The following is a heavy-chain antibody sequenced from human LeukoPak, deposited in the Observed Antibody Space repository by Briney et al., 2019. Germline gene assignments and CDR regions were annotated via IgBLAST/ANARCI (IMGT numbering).Heavy chain of an antibody. D-gene: IGHD1-1*01. CDR1: GGSISSGGYY. Sequence: SSETLSLTCTVSGGSISSGGYYWSWIRQHPGKGLEWIGYIYYSGSTYYNPSLKSRVTTSVDTSKNQFSLKLSSVTAADTAVYYCARYQSDRIMERRRAFDIWGQGTMVTVSS. CDR3: ARYQSDRIMERRRAFDI. CDR2: IYYSGST. V-gene: IGHV4-31*03. J-gene: IGHJ3*02.